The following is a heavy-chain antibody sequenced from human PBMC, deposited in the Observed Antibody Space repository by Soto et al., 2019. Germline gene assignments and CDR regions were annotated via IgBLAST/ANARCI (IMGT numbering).Heavy chain of an antibody. Sequence: RGALILSCAASGFTVSSNYMNWVRQAPGKGLEWVSVISGSGTTFYADSVKGRFTTSRDNSKNTVYLQMNSLRDEDTAVYYCVGTYDDPRNLDFWGQGAMVTVSS. V-gene: IGHV3-53*01. CDR1: GFTVSSNY. CDR3: VGTYDDPRNLDF. D-gene: IGHD4-17*01. J-gene: IGHJ4*02. CDR2: ISGSGTT.